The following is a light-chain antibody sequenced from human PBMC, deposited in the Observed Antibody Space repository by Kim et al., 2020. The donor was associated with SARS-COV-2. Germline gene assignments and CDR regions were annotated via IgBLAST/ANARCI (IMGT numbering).Light chain of an antibody. CDR2: EVS. Sequence: QSALTQPASVSGSPGQSITISCTGTSSDVGSYNLVSWYQQHPGKAPKLMIYEVSKRPSGVSNRFSGSKSGNTASLTISGLQAEDEADYYCCSYASSSRYVFGTGTKVTVL. CDR3: CSYASSSRYV. V-gene: IGLV2-23*02. CDR1: SSDVGSYNL. J-gene: IGLJ1*01.